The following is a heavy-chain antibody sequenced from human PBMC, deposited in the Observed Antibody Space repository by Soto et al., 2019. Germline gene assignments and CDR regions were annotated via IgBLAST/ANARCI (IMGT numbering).Heavy chain of an antibody. Sequence: SETLSLTCTVSGGSISSYYWSWIRQPPGKGLEWIGYIYYSGSTNYNPSLKSRVTISVDTSKNQFSLKLSSVTAADTAVYYCARDSCGGDCQFDYWGQGTLVNVSS. D-gene: IGHD2-21*02. V-gene: IGHV4-59*01. CDR1: GGSISSYY. CDR3: ARDSCGGDCQFDY. J-gene: IGHJ4*02. CDR2: IYYSGST.